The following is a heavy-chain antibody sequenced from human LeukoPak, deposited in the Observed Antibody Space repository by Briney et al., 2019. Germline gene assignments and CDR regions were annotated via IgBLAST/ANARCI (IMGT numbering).Heavy chain of an antibody. Sequence: SETLSLTCIVSGGSISGYYWSWIRQPPGKGLDWIGYIYYSGSTNYNPSLKSRVTMSVDTSKNQFSLKLSSVTAADTAEYYYARGGLESGYHSNDAFDIWGQGTMVTVSS. CDR2: IYYSGST. J-gene: IGHJ3*02. V-gene: IGHV4-59*01. CDR3: ARGGLESGYHSNDAFDI. CDR1: GGSISGYY. D-gene: IGHD3-22*01.